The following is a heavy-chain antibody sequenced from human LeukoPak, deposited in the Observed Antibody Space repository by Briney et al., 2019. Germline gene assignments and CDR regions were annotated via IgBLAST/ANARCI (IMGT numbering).Heavy chain of an antibody. CDR2: INHSGST. V-gene: IGHV4-34*01. Sequence: SETLSLTCAVYGGSFSGYYWSWIRQPPGKGLEWIGEINHSGSTNYNPSLKSRVTISADTSKNQFSLKLSSVTAADTAVYYCARGRGYSGYDSAPAFDYWGQGTLVTVSS. CDR1: GGSFSGYY. D-gene: IGHD5-12*01. CDR3: ARGRGYSGYDSAPAFDY. J-gene: IGHJ4*02.